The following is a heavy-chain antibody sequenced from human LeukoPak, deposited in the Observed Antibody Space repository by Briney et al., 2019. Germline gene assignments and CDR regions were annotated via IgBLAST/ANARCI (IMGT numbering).Heavy chain of an antibody. CDR2: IFYRGST. J-gene: IGHJ4*02. D-gene: IGHD3/OR15-3a*01. Sequence: SETLSLTCTVSGGSISSYYWSWIRQPPGKGLERIGYIFYRGSTTYNPSLKSRVTISVDTSKNQFSLKLSSVTAADTAVYYCARVGASAGLVGYWGQGTLVTVSS. CDR3: ARVGASAGLVGY. CDR1: GGSISSYY. V-gene: IGHV4-59*01.